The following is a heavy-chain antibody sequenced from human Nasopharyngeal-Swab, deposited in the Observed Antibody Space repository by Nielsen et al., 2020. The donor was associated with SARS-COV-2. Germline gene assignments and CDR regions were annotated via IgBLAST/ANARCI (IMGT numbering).Heavy chain of an antibody. V-gene: IGHV3-30*03. D-gene: IGHD3-22*01. Sequence: GGSLRLSCAASGFTFSSYGMHWVRQAPGKGLEWVAVISYDGSNKYYADSVKGRFTISRDNSKNTLYLQMNSLRAEDTAVYYCARDGGYYDRSGYAQLFDYWGQGTLVTVSS. CDR1: GFTFSSYG. CDR2: ISYDGSNK. J-gene: IGHJ4*02. CDR3: ARDGGYYDRSGYAQLFDY.